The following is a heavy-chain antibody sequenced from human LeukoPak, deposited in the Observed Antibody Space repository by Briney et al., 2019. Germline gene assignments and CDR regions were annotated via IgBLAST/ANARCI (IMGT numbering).Heavy chain of an antibody. V-gene: IGHV3-74*01. CDR2: INSDGSST. Sequence: GGSLRLSCAASGFTFSSYWMHWVRQAPGKGLVWVSRINSDGSSTSYADSVKGRFTISRDNSKNTLYLQMNSLRAEDTAVYYCAKVAYYDFWSGTRRRAYYFDYWGQGTLVTVSS. J-gene: IGHJ4*02. CDR3: AKVAYYDFWSGTRRRAYYFDY. D-gene: IGHD3-3*01. CDR1: GFTFSSYW.